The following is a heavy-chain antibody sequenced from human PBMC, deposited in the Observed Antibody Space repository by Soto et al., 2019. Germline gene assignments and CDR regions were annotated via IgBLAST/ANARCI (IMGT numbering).Heavy chain of an antibody. CDR1: GFTFSSYS. CDR3: AKDLGGDPYYFDY. D-gene: IGHD4-17*01. V-gene: IGHV3-23*01. J-gene: IGHJ4*02. Sequence: GGSLRLSCAASGFTFSSYSMSWVRQAPGKGLEWVSAISGSGGSTYYADSVKGRFTISRDNSKNTLYLQMNSLRAEDTAVYYCAKDLGGDPYYFDYWGQGTLVTVSS. CDR2: ISGSGGST.